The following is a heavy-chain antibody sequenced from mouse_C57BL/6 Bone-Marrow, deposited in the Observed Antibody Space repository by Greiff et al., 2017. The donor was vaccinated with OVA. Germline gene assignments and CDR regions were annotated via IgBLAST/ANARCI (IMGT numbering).Heavy chain of an antibody. D-gene: IGHD1-1*01. V-gene: IGHV1-39*01. Sequence: VQLQQLGPELVKPGASVKISCKASGYSFTDYNMNWVKQSNGKSLEWIGVINPNYGTTSYNQKFKGKATLTVDQSSSTAYMQLNSLTSEDSAVYYCAMEVSTVVARGFAYWGQGTLVTVSA. CDR1: GYSFTDYN. CDR3: AMEVSTVVARGFAY. CDR2: INPNYGTT. J-gene: IGHJ3*01.